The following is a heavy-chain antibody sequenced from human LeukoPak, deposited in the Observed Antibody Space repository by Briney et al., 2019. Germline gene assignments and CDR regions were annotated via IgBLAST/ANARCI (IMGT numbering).Heavy chain of an antibody. Sequence: GASVKVSCKASGYTFTGYYMHWVRQAPGQGLEWMGWINPNSGNTGYAQKFQGRVTITRNTSISTAYMELSSLRSEDTAVYYCARAVAGTDYYYYYMDVWGKGTTVTVSS. V-gene: IGHV1-8*03. CDR1: GYTFTGYY. CDR2: INPNSGNT. D-gene: IGHD6-19*01. J-gene: IGHJ6*03. CDR3: ARAVAGTDYYYYYMDV.